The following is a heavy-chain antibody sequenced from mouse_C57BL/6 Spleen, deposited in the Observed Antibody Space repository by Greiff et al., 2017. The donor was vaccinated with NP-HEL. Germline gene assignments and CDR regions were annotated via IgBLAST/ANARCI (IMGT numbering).Heavy chain of an antibody. J-gene: IGHJ2*01. D-gene: IGHD1-1*01. Sequence: QVQLQQPGAELVMPGASVKLSCKASGYTFTSYWMHWVKQRPGQGLEWIGEIDPSDSYTNYNQKFKGKSTLTVDKSSSTAYMQLSSLTSEDSAVYYCASTYGSSYYFDYWGQGTTLTVSS. V-gene: IGHV1-69*01. CDR2: IDPSDSYT. CDR3: ASTYGSSYYFDY. CDR1: GYTFTSYW.